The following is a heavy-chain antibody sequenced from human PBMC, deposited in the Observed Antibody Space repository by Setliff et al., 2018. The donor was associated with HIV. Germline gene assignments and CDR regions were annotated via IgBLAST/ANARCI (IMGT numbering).Heavy chain of an antibody. D-gene: IGHD1-7*01. J-gene: IGHJ4*02. Sequence: NPSETLSLTCTVSGGSVSDYFWNWIRQPPGKGLEWIGYIYYSGSTNYNPSLESRVSISVDTSKNQFSLRLSSVTAADTAVYYCARGHTWNYYGGDYFDYWGQGSLVTVSS. V-gene: IGHV4-59*02. CDR1: GGSVSDYF. CDR2: IYYSGST. CDR3: ARGHTWNYYGGDYFDY.